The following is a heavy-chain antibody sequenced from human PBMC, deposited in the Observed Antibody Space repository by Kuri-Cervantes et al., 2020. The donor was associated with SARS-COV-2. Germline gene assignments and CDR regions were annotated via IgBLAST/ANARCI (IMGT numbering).Heavy chain of an antibody. CDR1: GGSISSGSYY. V-gene: IGHV4-61*02. CDR2: IYTSGST. J-gene: IGHJ3*02. D-gene: IGHD6-13*01. Sequence: SETLSLTCTVSGGSISSGSYYWSWIRQPAGKGLEWIGRIYTSGSTNYNPSLKSRVTISVDTSKNQFSLKLSSVTAADTAVYYCASQYSRRDAFDIWGQGTMVTVSS. CDR3: ASQYSRRDAFDI.